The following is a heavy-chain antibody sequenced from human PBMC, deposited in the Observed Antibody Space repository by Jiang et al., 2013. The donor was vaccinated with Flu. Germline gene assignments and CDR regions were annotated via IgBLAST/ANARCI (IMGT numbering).Heavy chain of an antibody. D-gene: IGHD6-19*01. CDR3: ARQAPAVAGSNWFDP. Sequence: PGLVKPSETLSLTCTVSGGSISSRSYYWGWIRQAPGKGLEWIGSIYYSGSTNYNASLKSRVTISVDTSKNQFSLKLSSVTAADTAVYYCARQAPAVAGSNWFDPWGQGTLVTVSS. J-gene: IGHJ5*02. CDR2: IYYSGST. V-gene: IGHV4-39*07. CDR1: GGSISSRSYY.